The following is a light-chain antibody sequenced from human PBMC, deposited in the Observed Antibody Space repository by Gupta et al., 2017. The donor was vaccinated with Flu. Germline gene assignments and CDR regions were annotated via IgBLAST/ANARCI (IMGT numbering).Light chain of an antibody. CDR2: QSS. CDR3: QHYHELYT. J-gene: IGKJ3*01. V-gene: IGKV1-33*01. CDR1: QDISDY. Sequence: ITCQANQDISDYLNWYQQKEGQAPKLLIYQSSNLERGVPSRFSGAGSETDFTLTISSRQPEDIAKYYSQHYHELYTFGHGTNVDI.